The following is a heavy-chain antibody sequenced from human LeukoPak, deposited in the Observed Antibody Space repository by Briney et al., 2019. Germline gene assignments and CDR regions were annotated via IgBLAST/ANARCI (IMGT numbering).Heavy chain of an antibody. CDR2: MNPNSGNT. J-gene: IGHJ4*02. D-gene: IGHD6-19*01. V-gene: IGHV1-8*01. Sequence: GASAKVSCKASGYTFTSCDINWVRQATGQGLEWMGWMNPNSGNTGCGQSFQGRITMTRDISIGTAYMELSNLTSEDTAIYYCTRGSSGRRDNWGQGTLVTVSA. CDR1: GYTFTSCD. CDR3: TRGSSGRRDN.